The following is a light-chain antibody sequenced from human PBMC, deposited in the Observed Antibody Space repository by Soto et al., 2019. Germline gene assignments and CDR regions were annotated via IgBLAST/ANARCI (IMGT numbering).Light chain of an antibody. CDR1: SSNIGSNF. V-gene: IGLV1-51*02. Sequence: QSVLTQPPSVSAAPGEKVTISCSGSSSNIGSNFVSWYQQLPGTAPKLLIYEDNKRPSGIPGRFSGSKSGTSSTLGITGLQTGDEADYYCGTWDSSLSAAVFGGGTQLTV. J-gene: IGLJ7*01. CDR3: GTWDSSLSAAV. CDR2: EDN.